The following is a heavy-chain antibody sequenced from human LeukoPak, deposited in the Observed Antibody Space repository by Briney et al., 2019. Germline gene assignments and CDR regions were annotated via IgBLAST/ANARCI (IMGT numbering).Heavy chain of an antibody. CDR2: IYHSGST. D-gene: IGHD3-22*01. CDR3: ARDSTYHSSGPIN. J-gene: IGHJ4*02. V-gene: IGHV4-4*02. Sequence: PSETLSLTCAVSGGSISSSNWWSWVRQPPGKGLEWIGEIYHSGSTNYNPSLKSRVTISVDKSKNQFSLKLSSVTAADTAVYYCARDSTYHSSGPINWGQGTLVTVSS. CDR1: GGSISSSNW.